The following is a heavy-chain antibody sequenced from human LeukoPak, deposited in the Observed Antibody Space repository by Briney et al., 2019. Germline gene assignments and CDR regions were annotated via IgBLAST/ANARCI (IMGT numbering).Heavy chain of an antibody. V-gene: IGHV1-69*06. CDR3: ARNDFWGGYGALYYYYMDV. CDR1: GGTFSSYA. CDR2: IIPIFGTA. Sequence: SVKVSCKASGGTFSSYAISWVRQAPGQGLEWMGGIIPIFGTANYAQKFQGRVTITADKSTSTAYMELSSLRSEDTAVYYCARNDFWGGYGALYYYYMDVWGKGTTVTVSS. J-gene: IGHJ6*03. D-gene: IGHD3-3*01.